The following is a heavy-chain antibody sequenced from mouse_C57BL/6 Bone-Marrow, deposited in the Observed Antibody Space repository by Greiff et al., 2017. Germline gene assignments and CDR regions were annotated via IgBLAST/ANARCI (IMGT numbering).Heavy chain of an antibody. CDR1: GYAFSSSW. V-gene: IGHV1-82*01. CDR2: IYPGDGDT. Sequence: QVQLKQSGPELVKPGASVKISCKASGYAFSSSWMNWVKQRPGKGLEWIGRIYPGDGDTNYNGKFKGKATLTADKSSSTAYMQLSSLTSEDSAVYFCARGIYYGYDWFAYWGQGTLVTVSA. J-gene: IGHJ3*01. D-gene: IGHD2-2*01. CDR3: ARGIYYGYDWFAY.